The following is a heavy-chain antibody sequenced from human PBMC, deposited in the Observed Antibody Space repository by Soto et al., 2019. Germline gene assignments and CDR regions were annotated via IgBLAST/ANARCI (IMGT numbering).Heavy chain of an antibody. CDR3: ARAKYRGKQWLPRDY. CDR2: ISAYNGNT. J-gene: IGHJ4*02. D-gene: IGHD6-19*01. V-gene: IGHV1-18*01. Sequence: QVQLVQSGAEVKKPGASVKVSCKASGYTFTSYGISWVRQAPGQGLEWMGWISAYNGNTNYAQKLQGRVTMTTDTSXXTAYMELRSLRSDDTAVYYCARAKYRGKQWLPRDYWGQGTLVTVSS. CDR1: GYTFTSYG.